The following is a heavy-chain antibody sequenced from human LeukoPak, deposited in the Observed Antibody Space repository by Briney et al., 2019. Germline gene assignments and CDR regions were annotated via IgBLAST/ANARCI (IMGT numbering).Heavy chain of an antibody. CDR1: GGSFSGYH. J-gene: IGHJ6*03. Sequence: SETLSLTCAVYGGSFSGYHWTWIRQSSGKGLEWIGDINPSGSTYYNPSLKSRLTISVDTSKNQFSLKLRSVTAADTAVYYCARGRHDITMIVVVMTSVSYYLDVWGKGTTVTVS. CDR3: ARGRHDITMIVVVMTSVSYYLDV. CDR2: INPSGST. V-gene: IGHV4-34*01. D-gene: IGHD3-22*01.